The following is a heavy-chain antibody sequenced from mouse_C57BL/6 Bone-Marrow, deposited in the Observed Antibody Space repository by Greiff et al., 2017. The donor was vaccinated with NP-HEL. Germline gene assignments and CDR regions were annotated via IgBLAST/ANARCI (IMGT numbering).Heavy chain of an antibody. J-gene: IGHJ4*01. CDR1: GYTFTSYW. V-gene: IGHV1-50*01. Sequence: VQLQQPGAELVKPGASVKLSCKASGYTFTSYWMQWVKQRPGQGLEWIGEIDPSDSYTNYNQKFKGKATLTVDTSSSTAYMQLSSLTSEDSAVYYWAATTVVATDAMDYWGQGTSVTVSS. D-gene: IGHD1-1*01. CDR3: AATTVVATDAMDY. CDR2: IDPSDSYT.